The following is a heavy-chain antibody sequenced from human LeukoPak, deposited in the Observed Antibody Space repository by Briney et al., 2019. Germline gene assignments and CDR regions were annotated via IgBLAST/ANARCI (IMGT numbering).Heavy chain of an antibody. CDR1: GGSFSGYY. CDR3: ARGLWGRWFDP. V-gene: IGHV4-34*01. CDR2: INHSGST. Sequence: SETLSLTCAVYGGSFSGYYWSWIRQPPGKGLEWIGEINHSGSTNYNPSLKSRVTISVDTSKNQFSLKLSSVTAADTAVYYCARGLWGRWFDPWGQGALVTVSS. J-gene: IGHJ5*02. D-gene: IGHD2-21*01.